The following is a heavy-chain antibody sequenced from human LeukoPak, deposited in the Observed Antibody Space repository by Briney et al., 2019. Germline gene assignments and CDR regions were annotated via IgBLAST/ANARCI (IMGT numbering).Heavy chain of an antibody. CDR2: ISNSSTYI. CDR3: ARWVCSSTSCYYFDY. J-gene: IGHJ4*02. CDR1: GFTFSGYT. V-gene: IGHV3-21*01. D-gene: IGHD2-2*01. Sequence: GGSLRLSCAASGFTFSGYTMTWVRQAPGKGLEWVSSISNSSTYIYYADSVKGRFTISRDNVQNSLYLQMNSLRAEDTAEYYCARWVCSSTSCYYFDYWGQGTLVVVSS.